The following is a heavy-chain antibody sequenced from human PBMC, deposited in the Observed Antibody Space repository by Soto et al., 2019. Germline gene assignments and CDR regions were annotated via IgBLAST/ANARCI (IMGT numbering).Heavy chain of an antibody. D-gene: IGHD3-3*01. V-gene: IGHV1-8*01. CDR2: MNPNSGNT. CDR1: GYTFTSYD. Sequence: ASVKVSCKASGYTFTSYDINWVRQATGQGLEWMGWMNPNSGNTGYAQKFQGRVTMTRNTSISTAYMELSSLRSEDTAVYYCARVAVAGFLEWLSPSGYYYGMDVWGQGTTVTVSS. J-gene: IGHJ6*02. CDR3: ARVAVAGFLEWLSPSGYYYGMDV.